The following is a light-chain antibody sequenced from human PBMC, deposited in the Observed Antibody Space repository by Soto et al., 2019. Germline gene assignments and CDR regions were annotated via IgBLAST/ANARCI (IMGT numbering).Light chain of an antibody. CDR1: QGSSSW. V-gene: IGKV1-12*02. CDR3: QQANSFPWT. CDR2: AAS. Sequence: DIQMTQSPSSVSESVGDRVTITCRASQGSSSWLAWYQQKPGKAPKLLIYAASSLQSGVPSRFSVSGSGTDFTLTISSLQPEDFATYYCQQANSFPWTFGQGTKVEIK. J-gene: IGKJ1*01.